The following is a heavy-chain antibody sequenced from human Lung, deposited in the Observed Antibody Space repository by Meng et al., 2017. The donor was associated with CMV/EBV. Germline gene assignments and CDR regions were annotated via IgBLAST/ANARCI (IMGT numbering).Heavy chain of an antibody. J-gene: IGHJ4*02. V-gene: IGHV3-11*04. CDR1: GFTFSDYY. Sequence: GESLKISCAASGFTFSDYYMSWIRQAPGKGLEWVSYISSSGTTIYYADAVKGRFTISRDNAKTPLYLQMNSLRAEDTAVYYCARGGRYPDYWGQGTLVTVSS. CDR3: ARGGRYPDY. CDR2: ISSSGTTI. D-gene: IGHD2-2*02.